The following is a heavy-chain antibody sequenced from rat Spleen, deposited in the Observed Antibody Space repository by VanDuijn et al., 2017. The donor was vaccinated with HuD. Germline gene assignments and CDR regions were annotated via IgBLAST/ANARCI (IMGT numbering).Heavy chain of an antibody. D-gene: IGHD1-6*01. J-gene: IGHJ2*01. V-gene: IGHV5-7*01. CDR2: ITNDGTST. Sequence: EVQLVESGGGLVQPGRSLKLSCAASGFTFSDYNMAWVRQAPKKGLEWVTTITNDGTSTYYRDSVKGRFSISRDNAKSALSLQMDSLRSEDTATYYCARRYYGYTYFDYWGQGVMVTVSS. CDR3: ARRYYGYTYFDY. CDR1: GFTFSDYN.